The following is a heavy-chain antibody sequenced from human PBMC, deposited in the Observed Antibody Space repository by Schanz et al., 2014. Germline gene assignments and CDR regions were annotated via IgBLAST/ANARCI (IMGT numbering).Heavy chain of an antibody. D-gene: IGHD3-9*01. J-gene: IGHJ4*02. CDR1: GFTVSNSY. CDR2: IYSSGST. Sequence: EVKLLESGGGLVQPGGSLRLSCAASGFTVSNSYIHWVRQAPGKGLEWVSTIYSSGSTYYADSVRGRFTISRDNSMNTVYLQVNSLRAEDTAVYYCAKHVRSLTGNDYWGQGTLVTVSS. V-gene: IGHV3-66*04. CDR3: AKHVRSLTGNDY.